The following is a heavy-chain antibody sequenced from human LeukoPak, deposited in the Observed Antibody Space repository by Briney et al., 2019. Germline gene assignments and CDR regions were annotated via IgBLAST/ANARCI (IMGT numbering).Heavy chain of an antibody. CDR1: GFTFSTYS. V-gene: IGHV3-48*01. CDR3: VRGPRYSGYDYFDY. Sequence: GGSLRLSCAASGFTFSTYSMNWVRQAPGKGLEWVSYISSSLSSIYYADSVKGRFTISRDNAKNSLYLQMSSLRREDTAVYFCVRGPRYSGYDYFDYWGQGTLVTVSS. CDR2: ISSSLSSI. J-gene: IGHJ4*02. D-gene: IGHD5-12*01.